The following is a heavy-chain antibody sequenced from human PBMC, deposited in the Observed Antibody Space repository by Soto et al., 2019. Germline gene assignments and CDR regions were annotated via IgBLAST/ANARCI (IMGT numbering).Heavy chain of an antibody. J-gene: IGHJ4*02. D-gene: IGHD6-13*01. Sequence: PGGSLRLSCAASGFTFDDYAMHWVRQAPGKGLEWVSGISWNSGSIGYADSVKGRFTISRDNAKNYLYLQMNSLRAEDTALYYCAKAWSSSWLYYFDYWGQGTLVTVSS. V-gene: IGHV3-9*01. CDR3: AKAWSSSWLYYFDY. CDR2: ISWNSGSI. CDR1: GFTFDDYA.